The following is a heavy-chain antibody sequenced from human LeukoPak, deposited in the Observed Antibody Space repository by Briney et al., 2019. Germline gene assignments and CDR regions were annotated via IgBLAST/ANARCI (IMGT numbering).Heavy chain of an antibody. Sequence: GGSLRLSCAASGFTFTNYVMTWVRQAPGKGLEWISTISVSGATTYYADPVQGRFTISRDNSKNTLSLRMNNLRAEDTAVYYCARGYLITGYYYYMDVWGKGTTVTVSS. D-gene: IGHD5-24*01. V-gene: IGHV3-23*01. CDR2: ISVSGATT. CDR1: GFTFTNYV. J-gene: IGHJ6*03. CDR3: ARGYLITGYYYYMDV.